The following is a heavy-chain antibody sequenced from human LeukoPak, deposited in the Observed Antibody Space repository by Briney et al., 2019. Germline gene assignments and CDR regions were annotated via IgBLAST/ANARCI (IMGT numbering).Heavy chain of an antibody. Sequence: SETLSLTCTVSGGSVSSGGYYWSWIRQPPGKGLEWIGYIYHSGSTYYNPSLKSRVTISVDRSKNQFSLKLSSVTAADTAVYYCATSKGPAAYFDPWGQGTLVTVSS. CDR3: ATSKGPAAYFDP. CDR2: IYHSGST. D-gene: IGHD2-2*01. J-gene: IGHJ5*02. V-gene: IGHV4-30-2*01. CDR1: GGSVSSGGYY.